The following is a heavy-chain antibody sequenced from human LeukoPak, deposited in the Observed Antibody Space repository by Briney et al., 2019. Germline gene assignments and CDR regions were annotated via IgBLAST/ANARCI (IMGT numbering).Heavy chain of an antibody. V-gene: IGHV4-4*07. CDR1: GGSISSYY. CDR3: ARVSSGYYYSSGYYYYMDV. Sequence: SETLSLTCTVSGGSISSYYWSWIRQPPGKGLEWIGRIYTSGSTNYNPSLKSRVTMSVDTSKNQFSLKLSSVTAADTAVYYCARVSSGYYYSSGYYYYMDVWGKGTTVTISS. J-gene: IGHJ6*03. CDR2: IYTSGST. D-gene: IGHD3-22*01.